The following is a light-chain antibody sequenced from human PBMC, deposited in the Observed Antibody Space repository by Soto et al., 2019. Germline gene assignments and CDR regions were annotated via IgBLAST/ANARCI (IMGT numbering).Light chain of an antibody. CDR2: EGS. CDR1: SSDVGCYNL. V-gene: IGLV2-23*01. Sequence: QSVLAQPASVSGSPGQSITISCTGTSSDVGCYNLVSWYQQHPGKAPKLMIYEGSKRPSGVSNRFSGSKSGNTASLTISGLQAEDEAYYYCCSYAGSSTPYVFGTGTKV. J-gene: IGLJ1*01. CDR3: CSYAGSSTPYV.